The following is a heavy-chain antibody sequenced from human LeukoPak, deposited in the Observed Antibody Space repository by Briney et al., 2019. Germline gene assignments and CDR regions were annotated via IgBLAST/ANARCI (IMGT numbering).Heavy chain of an antibody. D-gene: IGHD4-17*01. J-gene: IGHJ4*02. CDR3: AKLLNDYGDYYFDS. V-gene: IGHV3-48*03. Sequence: GGSLRLSCEASGFTFSSYEMNWVRQAPGKGLEWVSYISSSGSTIYYSDSVKGRFTISRDNAKNSLYLQMNSLRADDTAAYYCAKLLNDYGDYYFDSWGQGTLVTVSS. CDR1: GFTFSSYE. CDR2: ISSSGSTI.